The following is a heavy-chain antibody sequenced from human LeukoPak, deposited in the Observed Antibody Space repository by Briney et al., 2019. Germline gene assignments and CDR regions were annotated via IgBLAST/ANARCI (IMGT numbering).Heavy chain of an antibody. CDR2: INPNSGDT. V-gene: IGHV1-2*02. CDR3: ARDVYTSGWRYFDL. Sequence: ASVKVSCKASGYTFTGHYMHWVRQAPGQGPEWMAWINPNSGDTNYAQKFQGRVTLTRDASIGTAYMEMNRLTYDDTAIYYCARDVYTSGWRYFDLWGHGTLVTVSS. D-gene: IGHD6-19*01. J-gene: IGHJ2*01. CDR1: GYTFTGHY.